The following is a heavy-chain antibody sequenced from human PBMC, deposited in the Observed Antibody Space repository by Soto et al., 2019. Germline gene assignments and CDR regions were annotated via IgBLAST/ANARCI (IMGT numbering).Heavy chain of an antibody. CDR2: IMQDGSEK. CDR1: GFTITGYW. D-gene: IGHD3-10*01. V-gene: IGHV3-7*01. CDR3: TREFGNPKGRFDP. Sequence: GGSLSLSCAASGFTITGYWMSWVRQAPGKGLEWVANIMQDGSEKYYVDSVKGRFTISRDNAKNSLYLQMNSLRAEDTAVYYCTREFGNPKGRFDPWGQGTLVTVST. J-gene: IGHJ5*02.